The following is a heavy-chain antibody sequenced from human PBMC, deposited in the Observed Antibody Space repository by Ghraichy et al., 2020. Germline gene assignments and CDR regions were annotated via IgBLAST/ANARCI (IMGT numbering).Heavy chain of an antibody. CDR2: IYDSGRI. CDR1: GGSISSDNYY. Sequence: SETLSLTCTVSGGSISSDNYYWAWIRQPPGKGLEWIGSIYDSGRIYYNPSLESRVTIAVDTSKNQFSLRLTSVTAADTAVYSCAALRSRGWPWRKNYWGRGALVTVSS. CDR3: AALRSRGWPWRKNY. V-gene: IGHV4-39*01. D-gene: IGHD6-19*01. J-gene: IGHJ4*02.